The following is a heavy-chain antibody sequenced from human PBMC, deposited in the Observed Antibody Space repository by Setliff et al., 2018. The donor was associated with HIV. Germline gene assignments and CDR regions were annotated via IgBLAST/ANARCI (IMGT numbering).Heavy chain of an antibody. V-gene: IGHV4-39*07. CDR3: VRDAGQSYLKGFWYFDL. D-gene: IGHD1-26*01. CDR2: FYFGRTT. Sequence: PSETLSLTCTVSGGSVYTASYYWAGVRQPPGKGLEWIGTFYFGRTTYYNPSLESRVTLSVDTAKNQFSLRRNSVTAADTAVYYCVRDAGQSYLKGFWYFDLWGRGTLVTV. CDR1: GGSVYTASYY. J-gene: IGHJ2*01.